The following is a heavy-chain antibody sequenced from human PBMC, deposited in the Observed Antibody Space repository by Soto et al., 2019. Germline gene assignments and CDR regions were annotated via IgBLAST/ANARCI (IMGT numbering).Heavy chain of an antibody. Sequence: QLQLQESGPGLVKPSETLSLTCTVSGGSISSSSYYWGWIRQPPGKGLEWIGSIYYSGSTYYNPSLKSRVTISVDTSKNQFSLKLSSVTAADTAVYYCARGREGDMDRGVYFDYWGQGTLVTVSS. J-gene: IGHJ4*02. CDR2: IYYSGST. CDR1: GGSISSSSYY. D-gene: IGHD3-10*01. V-gene: IGHV4-39*01. CDR3: ARGREGDMDRGVYFDY.